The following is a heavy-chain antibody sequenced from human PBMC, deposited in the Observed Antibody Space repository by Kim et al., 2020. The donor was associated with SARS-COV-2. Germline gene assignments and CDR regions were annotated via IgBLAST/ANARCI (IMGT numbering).Heavy chain of an antibody. J-gene: IGHJ4*02. CDR3: ANQLGMTEPFAY. D-gene: IGHD7-27*01. V-gene: IGHV3-23*01. CDR2: T. Sequence: TYYADYVKGRFTISRDNSKNTLYRQMISVRAEDTALYYWANQLGMTEPFAYWGQGTLVTVSS.